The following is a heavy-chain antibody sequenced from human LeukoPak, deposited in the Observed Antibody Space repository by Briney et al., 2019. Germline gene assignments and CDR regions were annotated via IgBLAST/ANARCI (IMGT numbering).Heavy chain of an antibody. CDR3: ARETYSSSWYTSEYFQH. J-gene: IGHJ1*01. CDR2: IYYSGST. CDR1: GGSISSSSYY. Sequence: SETLSLTCTVSGGSISSSSYYWGWIRQPPGKGLEWIGSIYYSGSTYYNPSLKSQVTISVDTSKNQFSLKLSSVTAADTAVYYWARETYSSSWYTSEYFQHWGQGTLVTVSS. V-gene: IGHV4-39*07. D-gene: IGHD6-13*01.